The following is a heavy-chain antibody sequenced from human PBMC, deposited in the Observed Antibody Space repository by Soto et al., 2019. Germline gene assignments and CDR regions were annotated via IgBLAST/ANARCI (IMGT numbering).Heavy chain of an antibody. CDR3: AKDLGYTSSWYYALHI. CDR1: GFSFSSYA. CDR2: ISGSGGTT. J-gene: IGHJ3*02. Sequence: EVQLLESGGGLVQPGGSLRLSCVGSGFSFSSYAMNWVRQAPGQGLEWVSGISGSGGTTFYAVSVKGRFTISRDNSKNTLYLQMNSLRAEDTAVYYCAKDLGYTSSWYYALHIWGQGTMVTVSS. V-gene: IGHV3-23*01. D-gene: IGHD6-13*01.